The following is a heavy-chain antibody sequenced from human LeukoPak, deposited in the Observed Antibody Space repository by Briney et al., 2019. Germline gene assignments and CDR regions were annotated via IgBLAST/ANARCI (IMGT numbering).Heavy chain of an antibody. V-gene: IGHV4-59*10. CDR2: IYTSGST. J-gene: IGHJ4*02. CDR3: ARVGLNYYFDY. Sequence: SETLSLTCAVYGGSFSGYYWSWIRQPAGKGLEWIGRIYTSGSTNYNPSLKSRVTMSVDTSKNQFSLKLSSVTAADTAVYYCARVGLNYYFDYWGQGTRVTVSS. CDR1: GGSFSGYY.